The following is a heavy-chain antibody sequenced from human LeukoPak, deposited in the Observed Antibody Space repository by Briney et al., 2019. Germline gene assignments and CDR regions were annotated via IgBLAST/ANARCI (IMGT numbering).Heavy chain of an antibody. J-gene: IGHJ4*02. CDR2: IYYSGST. V-gene: IGHV4-59*08. CDR1: GGSISSYY. CDR3: ARSGSYAAAGDY. Sequence: PSETLSLTCTVSGGSISSYYWSWIRQPPGKGLEYIGYIYYSGSTNYNPSLKSRVTISLDTSKNQFSLKLSSVTAADTAVYYCARSGSYAAAGDYWGQGTLVTVSS. D-gene: IGHD2-15*01.